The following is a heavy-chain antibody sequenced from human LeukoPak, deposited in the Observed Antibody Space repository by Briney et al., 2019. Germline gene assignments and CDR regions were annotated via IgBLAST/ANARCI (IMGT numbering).Heavy chain of an antibody. CDR1: GFTFSSYA. D-gene: IGHD5-24*01. J-gene: IGHJ2*01. CDR2: ISYDGSNK. Sequence: PGGSLRLSCAASGFTFSSYAMHWVRQAPGKGLEWVAVISYDGSNKYYADSVKGRFTISRDNSKNTLYLQMNSLRAEDTAVYYCAKDPMATIMYWYFDLWGRGTLVTVSS. CDR3: AKDPMATIMYWYFDL. V-gene: IGHV3-30-3*01.